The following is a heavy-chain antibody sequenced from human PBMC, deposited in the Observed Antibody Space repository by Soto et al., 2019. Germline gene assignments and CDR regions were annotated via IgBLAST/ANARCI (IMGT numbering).Heavy chain of an antibody. D-gene: IGHD3-3*01. CDR2: INHSGST. CDR3: ARGGGFGPVILDF. Sequence: SETLSLTCAVYGGSFSGYYWSWIRQPPGKGLEWIGEINHSGSTNYNPSLKSRVTISVDTSKNQFSLKLSSVTAADTAVYYCARGGGFGPVILDFSGQGILVTVSS. CDR1: GGSFSGYY. V-gene: IGHV4-34*01. J-gene: IGHJ4*02.